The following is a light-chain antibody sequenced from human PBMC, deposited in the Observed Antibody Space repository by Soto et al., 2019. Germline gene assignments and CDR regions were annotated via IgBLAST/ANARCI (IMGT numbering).Light chain of an antibody. J-gene: IGKJ2*01. V-gene: IGKV3-11*01. Sequence: EIVLTQSPVTLSLSPGERATLSCRASQSVTNYLAWYQQKPGQAPRILIYDASNRATGIPARFSGSGSGTDFTLTITSLEPEDFALYYCQQRSHWPRTFGQGTKLEIK. CDR2: DAS. CDR3: QQRSHWPRT. CDR1: QSVTNY.